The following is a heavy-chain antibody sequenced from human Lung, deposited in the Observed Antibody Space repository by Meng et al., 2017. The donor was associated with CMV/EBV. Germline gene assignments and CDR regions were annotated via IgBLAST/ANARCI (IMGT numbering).Heavy chain of an antibody. CDR1: GGTFSSYA. Sequence: SXXVSXKASGGTFSSYAISWVRQAPGQGLVWMGGIIPIFVTANYAQKFQGRVTITTDESTSTAYMELSSLRSEDTAVYYCARGRGTIFGVDFDYWSQGTLVTVSS. CDR2: IIPIFVTA. CDR3: ARGRGTIFGVDFDY. V-gene: IGHV1-69*05. J-gene: IGHJ4*02. D-gene: IGHD3-3*01.